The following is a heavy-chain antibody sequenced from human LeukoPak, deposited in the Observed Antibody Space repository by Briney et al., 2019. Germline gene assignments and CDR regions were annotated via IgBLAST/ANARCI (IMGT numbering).Heavy chain of an antibody. D-gene: IGHD6-19*01. J-gene: IGHJ4*02. CDR3: ARADIRAIASSGWYGFDY. CDR2: ISGYNGNT. Sequence: ASVKVSCKASGYTFTSYGISWVRQAPGQGLEWMGWISGYNGNTNYAQKFQGRVTMTTDTSTSTACMELRSLRSDDTAVYYCARADIRAIASSGWYGFDYWGQGTLVTVSS. V-gene: IGHV1-18*01. CDR1: GYTFTSYG.